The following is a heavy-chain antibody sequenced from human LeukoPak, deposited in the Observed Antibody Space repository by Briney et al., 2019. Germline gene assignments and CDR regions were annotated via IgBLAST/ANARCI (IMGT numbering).Heavy chain of an antibody. V-gene: IGHV3-48*03. Sequence: GGSLRLSCAASGFTFSSYEMNWVRQAPGKGLEWVSYISGSGSTIYYADSVKGRFTISRDNAKNSLYLQMNSLRAKDTAVYYCARDVPSGYWGQGTLVTVSS. CDR1: GFTFSSYE. CDR3: ARDVPSGY. D-gene: IGHD3-10*01. J-gene: IGHJ4*02. CDR2: ISGSGSTI.